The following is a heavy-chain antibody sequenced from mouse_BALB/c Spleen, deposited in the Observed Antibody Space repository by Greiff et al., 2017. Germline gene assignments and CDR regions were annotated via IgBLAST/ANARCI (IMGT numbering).Heavy chain of an antibody. CDR1: GFNIKDTY. CDR2: IDPANGNT. V-gene: IGHV14-3*02. Sequence: VQLKQSGAELVKPGASVKLSCTASGFNIKDTYMHWVKQRPEQGLEWIGRIDPANGNTKYDPKFQGKATITADTSSNTAYLQLSSLTSEDTAVYYCARREDYGWFAYWGQGTLVTVSA. J-gene: IGHJ3*01. D-gene: IGHD2-4*01. CDR3: ARREDYGWFAY.